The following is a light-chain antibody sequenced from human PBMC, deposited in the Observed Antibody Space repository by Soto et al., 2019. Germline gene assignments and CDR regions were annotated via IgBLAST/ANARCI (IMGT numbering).Light chain of an antibody. CDR2: STS. CDR1: QPTTSW. Sequence: DIQGTQSPSTLSAYVGDRVTITCRTSQPTTSWLAWYQQKPGKAPNLLIYSTSLLESGVSSRFSGSGFGTEFTLTISNLQPDDFATYFCQQYTPYSYSFGQGTKLEIK. J-gene: IGKJ2*03. V-gene: IGKV1-5*03. CDR3: QQYTPYSYS.